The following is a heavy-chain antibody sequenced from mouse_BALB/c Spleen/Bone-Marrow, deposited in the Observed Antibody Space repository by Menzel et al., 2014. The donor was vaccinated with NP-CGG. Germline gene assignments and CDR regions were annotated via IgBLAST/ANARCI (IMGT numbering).Heavy chain of an antibody. J-gene: IGHJ2*01. CDR3: ARKGISTVIATAYYFDY. CDR2: IFPGTGTT. V-gene: IGHV1S132*01. Sequence: VQLQQSGAELVKPGASVKLSCKTSGYTFTSYWIQWVKQRPGQGLGWIGEIFPGTGTTYYNEKFKDKATVTIDTSSSTAYMQLSSLTSEDSAVYFCARKGISTVIATAYYFDYWGQGSTLTVSS. CDR1: GYTFTSYW. D-gene: IGHD2-4*01.